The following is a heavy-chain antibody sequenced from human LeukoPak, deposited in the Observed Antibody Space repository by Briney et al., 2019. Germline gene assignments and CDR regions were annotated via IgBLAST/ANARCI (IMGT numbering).Heavy chain of an antibody. J-gene: IGHJ4*02. V-gene: IGHV1-2*02. Sequence: ASVKVSCKASGYTFSGYYIHWVRHAPGQGLEWMGWINPKSGGTSYAQKFQDRVTMTRDTSISTAHMELSRLRSDDTAVYYCARQPVGGYYFDFWGQGTLVTVSS. CDR3: ARQPVGGYYFDF. CDR2: INPKSGGT. CDR1: GYTFSGYY. D-gene: IGHD6-19*01.